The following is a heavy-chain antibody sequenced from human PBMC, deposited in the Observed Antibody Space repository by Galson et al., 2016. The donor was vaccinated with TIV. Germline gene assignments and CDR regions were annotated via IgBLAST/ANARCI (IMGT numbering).Heavy chain of an antibody. CDR3: VRDSGIAMPGTAGDV. V-gene: IGHV4-4*07. Sequence: TLSLTCTISDGSVTGYYWSWVRQSAGKGLEWIGRIYSSGGTNHNPSLQSRVTMSVDTYKNHLTLKMTSVTAADTAVYYCVRDSGIAMPGTAGDVWGQGTTVIVTS. J-gene: IGHJ6*02. D-gene: IGHD6-19*01. CDR2: IYSSGGT. CDR1: DGSVTGYY.